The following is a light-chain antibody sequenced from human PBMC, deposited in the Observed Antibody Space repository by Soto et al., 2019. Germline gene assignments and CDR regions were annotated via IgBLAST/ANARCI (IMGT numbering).Light chain of an antibody. V-gene: IGKV1-39*01. CDR3: QQSYSTPLT. J-gene: IGKJ4*01. Sequence: DRKVSKSRSSLSESIGDRVPITCRASQSISSYLNWYQQKPGKAPKLLIYAASSLQSGVPSRFSGSGSGTDFTLTISSLQPEDFATYYCQQSYSTPLTLGGGTKVDVK. CDR2: AAS. CDR1: QSISSY.